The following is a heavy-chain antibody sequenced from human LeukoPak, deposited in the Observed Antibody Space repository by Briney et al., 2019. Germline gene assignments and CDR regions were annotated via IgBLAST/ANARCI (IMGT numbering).Heavy chain of an antibody. D-gene: IGHD6-19*01. CDR2: IYYSGST. Sequence: SETLSLTCTVSGGSISSSYYYWGWIRQPPGKGLEWIGSIYYSGSTYYNPSLKSRVTISVDTSKNQFSLKLSSVTAADTAVYYRASAGSGWFRPYFDYWGQGTLVTVSS. CDR3: ASAGSGWFRPYFDY. CDR1: GGSISSSYYY. J-gene: IGHJ4*02. V-gene: IGHV4-39*07.